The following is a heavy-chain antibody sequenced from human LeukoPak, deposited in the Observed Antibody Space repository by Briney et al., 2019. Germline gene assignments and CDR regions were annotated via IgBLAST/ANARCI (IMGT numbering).Heavy chain of an antibody. CDR2: IKQDGSEK. CDR3: ARDRVDVGWFDP. J-gene: IGHJ5*02. Sequence: GGSLRLSCAASGFTFSSYAMSWVRQAPGKGLEWVANIKQDGSEKYYVDSVKGRFTISRDNAKNSLYLQMNSLRAEDTAVYYCARDRVDVGWFDPWGQGTLVTVSS. V-gene: IGHV3-7*01. CDR1: GFTFSSYA. D-gene: IGHD1-26*01.